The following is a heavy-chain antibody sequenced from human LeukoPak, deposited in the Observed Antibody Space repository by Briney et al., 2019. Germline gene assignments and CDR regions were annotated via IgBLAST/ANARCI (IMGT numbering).Heavy chain of an antibody. Sequence: ASVKVSCKASGYTFTSYGISWVRQAPGQGLEWMGWISAYNGNTNYAQKLQGRVTMTTDTSTSTAYMELRSLRSDDTAVYYCARDGESYYYDSSGSHYGVYFDYWGQGTLVTVSS. CDR3: ARDGESYYYDSSGSHYGVYFDY. D-gene: IGHD3-22*01. J-gene: IGHJ4*02. V-gene: IGHV1-18*01. CDR2: ISAYNGNT. CDR1: GYTFTSYG.